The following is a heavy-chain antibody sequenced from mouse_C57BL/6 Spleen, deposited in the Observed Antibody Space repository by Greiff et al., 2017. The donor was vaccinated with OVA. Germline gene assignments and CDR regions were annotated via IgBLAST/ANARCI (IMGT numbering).Heavy chain of an antibody. CDR1: GFTFSSYA. J-gene: IGHJ2*01. CDR2: ISDGGSYT. D-gene: IGHD2-3*01. Sequence: EVQLQESGGGLVKPGGSLKLSCAASGFTFSSYAMSWVRQTPEKRLEWVATISDGGSYTYYPDNVKGRFTISRDNAKNNLYLQMSHLKSEDTAMYYCARSYYDGYRYYFDYWGQGTTLTVSS. CDR3: ARSYYDGYRYYFDY. V-gene: IGHV5-4*01.